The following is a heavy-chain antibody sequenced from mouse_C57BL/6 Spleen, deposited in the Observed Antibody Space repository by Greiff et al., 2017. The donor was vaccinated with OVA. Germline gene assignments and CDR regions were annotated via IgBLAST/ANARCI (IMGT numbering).Heavy chain of an antibody. Sequence: EVKLMESGGGLVQPGGSLKLSCAASGFTFSDYGMAWVRQAPRKGPEWVAFISNLAYSIYYADTVTGRFTISRENAKNTLYLEMSSFRSEDTAMYDGARHDGNLGAMDYWGQGTSVTVSS. D-gene: IGHD2-1*01. J-gene: IGHJ4*01. CDR2: ISNLAYSI. CDR3: ARHDGNLGAMDY. V-gene: IGHV5-15*01. CDR1: GFTFSDYG.